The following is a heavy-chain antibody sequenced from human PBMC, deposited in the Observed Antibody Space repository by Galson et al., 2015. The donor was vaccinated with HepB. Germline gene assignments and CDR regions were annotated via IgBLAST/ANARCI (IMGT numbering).Heavy chain of an antibody. V-gene: IGHV3-23*01. D-gene: IGHD3-10*01. CDR1: GFTFSTYA. CDR2: ISGRGGST. CDR3: AKGVSEESLYFDY. Sequence: SLRLSCAASGFTFSTYAMSWVRQAPGRGLDWVAGISGRGGSTFYADSVKGQFSISRDNSKNTVFLQMNSLTAEDTAVYYCAKGVSEESLYFDYWGQGTLVTVSS. J-gene: IGHJ4*02.